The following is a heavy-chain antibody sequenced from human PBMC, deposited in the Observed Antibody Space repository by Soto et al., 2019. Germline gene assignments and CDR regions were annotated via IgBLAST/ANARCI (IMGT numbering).Heavy chain of an antibody. J-gene: IGHJ3*02. D-gene: IGHD5-12*01. CDR1: GFTVSSNY. V-gene: IGHV3-66*01. Sequence: GGSLRLSCAASGFTVSSNYMSWVRQAPGKGLEWVTVIYSGVSTYYADSVKGRFTISRDNSKNTLYLQMNSLRAEDTAVYYCAREDGYRGGDAFDIWGQGTMVTVSS. CDR2: IYSGVST. CDR3: AREDGYRGGDAFDI.